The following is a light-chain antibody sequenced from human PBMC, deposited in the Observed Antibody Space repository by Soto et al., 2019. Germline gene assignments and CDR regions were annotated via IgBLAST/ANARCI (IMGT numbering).Light chain of an antibody. V-gene: IGKV1-39*01. CDR1: QSISTY. Sequence: DIQMTQSPSSLSASVGDRVTITCRASQSISTYLNWYQQKPGTAPKLLIYAASSLQSGVPSRFSGSGSGTDFTLTISSLQPEDFATYDCQESYTTPVTFGQGTRLESK. CDR2: AAS. CDR3: QESYTTPVT. J-gene: IGKJ5*01.